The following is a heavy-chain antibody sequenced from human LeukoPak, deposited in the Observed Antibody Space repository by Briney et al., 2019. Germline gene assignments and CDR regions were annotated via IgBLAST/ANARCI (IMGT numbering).Heavy chain of an antibody. J-gene: IGHJ5*02. CDR2: TIPIFGTA. Sequence: GASVKVSCKASGGTFSSYAISWVRQAPGQGLEWMGGTIPIFGTANYAQKFQGRVTITTDESTSTAYMELSSLRSEDTAVYYCARARLLLMTPNWFDPWGQGTLVTVSS. CDR3: ARARLLLMTPNWFDP. D-gene: IGHD2-8*01. V-gene: IGHV1-69*05. CDR1: GGTFSSYA.